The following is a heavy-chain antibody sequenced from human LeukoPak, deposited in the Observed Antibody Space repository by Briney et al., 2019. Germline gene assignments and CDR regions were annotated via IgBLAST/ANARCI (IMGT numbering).Heavy chain of an antibody. V-gene: IGHV4-59*01. Sequence: SETLSLTCTVSGGSISSYYWSWIRQPPGKGLEWIGYIYYSGSTNYNPSLKGRVTISVDTSKNQFSLKLSSVTAADTAVYYCARVKGDYVQYYFDYWGQGTLVTVSS. D-gene: IGHD4-17*01. CDR2: IYYSGST. CDR3: ARVKGDYVQYYFDY. J-gene: IGHJ4*02. CDR1: GGSISSYY.